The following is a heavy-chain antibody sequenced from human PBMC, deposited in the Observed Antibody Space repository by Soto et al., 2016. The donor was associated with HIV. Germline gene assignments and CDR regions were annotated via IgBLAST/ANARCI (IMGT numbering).Heavy chain of an antibody. CDR3: ARLALGVLDGMFFDS. CDR1: HESVETIDG. V-gene: IGHV4-4*02. CDR2: FIKTET. D-gene: IGHD3-3*01. J-gene: IGHJ4*02. Sequence: QVQLQESGPGLVKPLGTLSLICDVFHESVETIDGGVGSARPQVRDWSGLAKFIKTETNYKSSLKSRVMTSIDKSKNQFSLRLTSVTAADTGIYYCARLALGVLDGMFFDSWGQGILVTVSS.